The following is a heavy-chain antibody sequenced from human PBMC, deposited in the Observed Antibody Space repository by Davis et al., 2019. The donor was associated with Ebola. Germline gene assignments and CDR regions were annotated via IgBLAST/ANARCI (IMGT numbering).Heavy chain of an antibody. D-gene: IGHD3-10*01. V-gene: IGHV4-34*01. J-gene: IGHJ4*02. CDR3: ARSMVRGVIISGD. Sequence: MPSETLSLTCAVYGGSFSGYYWSWIRQPPGKGLEWIGEINHSGSTNYNPSLKSRVTISVDTSKNQFSLKLSSVTAADTAVYYCARSMVRGVIISGDWGQGTLVTVSS. CDR1: GGSFSGYY. CDR2: INHSGST.